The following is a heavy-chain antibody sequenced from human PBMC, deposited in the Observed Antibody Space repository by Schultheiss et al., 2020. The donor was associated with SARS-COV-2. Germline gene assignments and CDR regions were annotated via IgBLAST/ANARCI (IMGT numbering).Heavy chain of an antibody. Sequence: SETLSLTCSVSGDSINSDYWSWIRQPPGKGLECIAYIHHSGSTTYNPSLKSRLTLSVDSSENQFSLKLSSVTAADTAVYYCARRRDWNDVFDYWGQGTLVTVSS. J-gene: IGHJ4*02. CDR2: IHHSGST. CDR1: GDSINSDY. CDR3: ARRRDWNDVFDY. V-gene: IGHV4-59*01. D-gene: IGHD1-1*01.